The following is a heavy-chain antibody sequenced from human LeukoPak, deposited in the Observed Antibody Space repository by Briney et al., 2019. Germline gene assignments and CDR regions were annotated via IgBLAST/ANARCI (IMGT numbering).Heavy chain of an antibody. J-gene: IGHJ4*02. CDR1: GYTFTGYY. V-gene: IGHV1-2*04. Sequence: GASVKVSCKASGYTFTGYYMHWVRQAPGQGLEWMGWTNPNSGGTNYAQKFQGWVTMTRDTSISTAYMELSRLRSDDTAVFYCARGRKYGDYDYWGQGTLVTVSS. CDR2: TNPNSGGT. D-gene: IGHD4-17*01. CDR3: ARGRKYGDYDY.